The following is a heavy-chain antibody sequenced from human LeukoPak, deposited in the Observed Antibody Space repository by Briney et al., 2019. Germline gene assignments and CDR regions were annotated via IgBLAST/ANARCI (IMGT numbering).Heavy chain of an antibody. V-gene: IGHV4-59*02. CDR2: IYYTGSS. Sequence: SETLSLTCTVSGGSVSDYYWSWIRQSPGKGLEWIGYIYYTGSSSYNPSLKSRVTISVDTSKNQFSLKLSSVTAADTAVYYCARAPSDYYDSSGYSPLYYYYYMDVWGKGTTVTVSS. D-gene: IGHD3-22*01. J-gene: IGHJ6*03. CDR3: ARAPSDYYDSSGYSPLYYYYYMDV. CDR1: GGSVSDYY.